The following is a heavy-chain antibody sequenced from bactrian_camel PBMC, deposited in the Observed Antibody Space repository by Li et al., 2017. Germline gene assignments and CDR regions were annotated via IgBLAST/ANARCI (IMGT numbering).Heavy chain of an antibody. CDR2: VDTYGLT. CDR3: AAKEYGARLHALHVLTYKY. Sequence: HVQLVESGGGHVQAGGSLRLSCAVSARSYSQICMIWFRQAPGNEREGVASVDTYGLTHYIDSVKGRFTISRDNAKNTVLLQMDSLKPEDTAMYYCAAKEYGARLHALHVLTYKYWGHGTQVTVS. CDR1: ARSYSQIC. V-gene: IGHV3S53*01. J-gene: IGHJ4*01. D-gene: IGHD6*01.